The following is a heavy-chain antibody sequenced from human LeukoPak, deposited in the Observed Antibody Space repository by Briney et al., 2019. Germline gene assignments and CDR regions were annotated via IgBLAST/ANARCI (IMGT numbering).Heavy chain of an antibody. CDR2: INPNSGGT. J-gene: IGHJ4*02. V-gene: IGHV1-2*02. D-gene: IGHD6-13*01. Sequence: GASVKVSCKASGYTFTGYYMHWVRQAPGQGLEWMGWINPNSGGTNYAQKFQGRVTMTRDTSISTAYMELSRLRSDDTAVYYCARDRKGSWYSAADYFDYWGQGTLVTVSS. CDR1: GYTFTGYY. CDR3: ARDRKGSWYSAADYFDY.